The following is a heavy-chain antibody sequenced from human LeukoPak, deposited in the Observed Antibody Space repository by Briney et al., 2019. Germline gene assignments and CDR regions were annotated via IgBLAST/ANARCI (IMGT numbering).Heavy chain of an antibody. Sequence: PGGSLRLSCAASGFTFSSYWMHWVRQAPGKGLVWVSRINSDGSSTSYADSVKGRFTISRDNAKNTLYLQMNSLRAEDTAVYYCARSITAPYFDYWGQGTLVTVSS. CDR3: ARSITAPYFDY. J-gene: IGHJ4*02. CDR2: INSDGSST. V-gene: IGHV3-74*01. D-gene: IGHD5-24*01. CDR1: GFTFSSYW.